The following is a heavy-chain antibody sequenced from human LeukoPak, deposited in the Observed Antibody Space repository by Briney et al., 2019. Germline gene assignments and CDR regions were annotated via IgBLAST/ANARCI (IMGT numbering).Heavy chain of an antibody. CDR2: FDPEDGET. V-gene: IGHV1-24*01. D-gene: IGHD2-2*01. CDR3: ARGSSTRGPYYYGMDV. J-gene: IGHJ6*02. CDR1: GYTLTELS. Sequence: ASVKVSCKVSGYTLTELSMHWVRQAPGKGLEWMGGFDPEDGETIYAQKFQGRVTMTEDTSTDTAYMELSSLRSEDTAVYYCARGSSTRGPYYYGMDVWGQGTTVTVSS.